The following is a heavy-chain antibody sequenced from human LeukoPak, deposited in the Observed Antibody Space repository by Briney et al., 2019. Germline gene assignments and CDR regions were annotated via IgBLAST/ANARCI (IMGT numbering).Heavy chain of an antibody. J-gene: IGHJ5*01. D-gene: IGHD4-17*01. Sequence: ASVKVSCKASGYTFTSYDINWVRQATGQGLEWMGWMNPNSGNTGYAQKFQGRVTMTRNTSISTAYMELSSLRSDDTAVYYCARDDSGTRRGWFEHWGQGTLVTVSS. V-gene: IGHV1-8*01. CDR2: MNPNSGNT. CDR3: ARDDSGTRRGWFEH. CDR1: GYTFTSYD.